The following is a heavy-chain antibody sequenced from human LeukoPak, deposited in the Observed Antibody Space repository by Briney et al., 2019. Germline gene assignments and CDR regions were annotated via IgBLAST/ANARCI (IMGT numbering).Heavy chain of an antibody. J-gene: IGHJ6*02. D-gene: IGHD2-15*01. Sequence: SVKVSCKASGGTFSSYAISWVRQAPGQGLEWMGGIIPIFGTANYAQKFQGRVTITADESTSTAYMELSSLRSEDTAVYYCAGSFGGSCYSGCEYYYYGMDVWGQGTTVTVSS. CDR2: IIPIFGTA. CDR3: AGSFGGSCYSGCEYYYYGMDV. V-gene: IGHV1-69*13. CDR1: GGTFSSYA.